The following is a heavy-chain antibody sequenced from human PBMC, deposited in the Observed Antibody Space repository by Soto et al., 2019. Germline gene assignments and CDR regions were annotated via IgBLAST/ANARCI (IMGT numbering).Heavy chain of an antibody. CDR3: ATYVWGSYNFDY. V-gene: IGHV4-39*01. CDR2: IYYSGST. Sequence: PSETLSLTCTVSGGSLSSSSYYWGWIRQPPGKGLEWIGSIYYSGSTYYNPSLKSRVTISVDTSKNQFSLKLSSVTAADTAVYYCATYVWGSYNFDYWGQGTLVTVSS. D-gene: IGHD3-16*01. J-gene: IGHJ4*02. CDR1: GGSLSSSSYY.